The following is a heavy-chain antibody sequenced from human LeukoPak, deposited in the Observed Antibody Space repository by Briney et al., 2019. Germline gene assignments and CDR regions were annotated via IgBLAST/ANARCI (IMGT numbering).Heavy chain of an antibody. Sequence: PGGSLRLSCAASGFTFSSYAMNWVHQAPGKGLEWVSSISDRDGSTYYVGAVKGRFTISRDNSKNTLYLQMNSLRGEDTAVYFCAKAVGVAATSPTSYFYYGMDVWGQGTAVTVSS. CDR2: ISDRDGST. J-gene: IGHJ6*02. V-gene: IGHV3-23*01. CDR3: AKAVGVAATSPTSYFYYGMDV. D-gene: IGHD2-15*01. CDR1: GFTFSSYA.